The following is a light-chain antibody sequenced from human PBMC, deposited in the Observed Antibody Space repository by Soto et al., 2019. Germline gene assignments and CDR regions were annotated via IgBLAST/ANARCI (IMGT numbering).Light chain of an antibody. Sequence: EIVLKQYPATLSLSPGERATLSCRASQSVSNYLAWYQQKPGQAPRLLIYDASSRATGIPGRFSGSGSGTDFTLTISSLEPEDFAVYYCQQRSNWPSITFGQGTRLEIK. CDR2: DAS. J-gene: IGKJ5*01. CDR3: QQRSNWPSIT. CDR1: QSVSNY. V-gene: IGKV3-11*01.